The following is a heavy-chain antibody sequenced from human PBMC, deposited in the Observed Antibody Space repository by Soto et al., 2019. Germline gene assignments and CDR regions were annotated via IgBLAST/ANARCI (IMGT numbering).Heavy chain of an antibody. V-gene: IGHV4-34*01. Sequence: SETLSLTCAVSGGSFSGYYWSWIRQPPGKGLEWIGEINHSGSTNYNPSLKSRVTISVDTSKNQFSLKLSSVTAADTAVYYCASFKYSSSSLMFPVWGQGTLVTVSS. J-gene: IGHJ4*02. D-gene: IGHD6-6*01. CDR2: INHSGST. CDR1: GGSFSGYY. CDR3: ASFKYSSSSLMFPV.